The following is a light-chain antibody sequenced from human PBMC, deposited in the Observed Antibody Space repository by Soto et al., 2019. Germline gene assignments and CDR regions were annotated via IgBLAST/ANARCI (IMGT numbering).Light chain of an antibody. Sequence: QSVLTQPASVSGSLGQSITISCTGTSSDVGGYNLVSWYQQHPGKVPKLVIYEGTKRPSGVSGRFSGSKSGNTASLTISGLQAEDEADYHCSSYAGESNFVYVFGTGTKLTVL. CDR2: EGT. J-gene: IGLJ1*01. CDR3: SSYAGESNFVYV. CDR1: SSDVGGYNL. V-gene: IGLV2-23*03.